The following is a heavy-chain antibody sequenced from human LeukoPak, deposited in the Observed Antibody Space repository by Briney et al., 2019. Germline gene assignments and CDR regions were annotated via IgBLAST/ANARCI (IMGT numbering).Heavy chain of an antibody. CDR3: VVVVEPPDSDGFDV. J-gene: IGHJ3*01. CDR2: INADGSTA. V-gene: IGHV3-74*01. CDR1: GFTFGNSW. D-gene: IGHD1-14*01. Sequence: GGSLRLSCAASGFTFGNSWVHWVHQAPGKGLVWVSLINADGSTATYADYVKGRFTISRDNARNTLSLQMNSLTIEDTAVYYCVVVVEPPDSDGFDVWGQGTMITVSS.